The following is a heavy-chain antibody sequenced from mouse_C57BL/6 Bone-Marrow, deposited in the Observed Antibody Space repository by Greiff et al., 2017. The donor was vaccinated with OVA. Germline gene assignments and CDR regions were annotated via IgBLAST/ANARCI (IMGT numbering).Heavy chain of an antibody. Sequence: VQLQQSGAELVRPGASVKLSCTASGFNIKDYYMHWVKQRPEQGLEWIGRIDPEDGDTEYAPKFQGKATMTADTSSNTAYLQLSSLTSEDTAVHYCTPDGYYIYFDYWGQGTTLTVSS. CDR1: GFNIKDYY. CDR3: TPDGYYIYFDY. J-gene: IGHJ2*01. D-gene: IGHD2-3*01. V-gene: IGHV14-1*01. CDR2: IDPEDGDT.